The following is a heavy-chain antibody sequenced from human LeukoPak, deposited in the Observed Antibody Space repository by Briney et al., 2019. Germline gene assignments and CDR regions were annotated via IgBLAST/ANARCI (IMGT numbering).Heavy chain of an antibody. J-gene: IGHJ4*02. Sequence: GGSLRLSCAASGFTFSDCTMNWVRQAPGKGLEWVSSISSSSKYIYYADSMKGRFTISRDNAKNSLYLQMNSLRGEDTAVYYCAREDRIVVVTAFSYYFDYWGQGTLATVSS. CDR1: GFTFSDCT. D-gene: IGHD2-21*02. CDR2: ISSSSKYI. CDR3: AREDRIVVVTAFSYYFDY. V-gene: IGHV3-21*01.